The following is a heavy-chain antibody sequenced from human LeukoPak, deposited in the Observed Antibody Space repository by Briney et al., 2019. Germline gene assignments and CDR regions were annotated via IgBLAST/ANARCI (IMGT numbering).Heavy chain of an antibody. CDR2: INPSGGST. Sequence: GASVKVSCKASGYTFTGYYMHWVRQAPGQGLEWMGIINPSGGSTTYAQKFQGRVSMTRDTSTSTVYMELSSLRSDDSAVYYCARDQGGFSHYWGQGTLVTVSS. V-gene: IGHV1-46*01. J-gene: IGHJ4*02. D-gene: IGHD5-18*01. CDR3: ARDQGGFSHY. CDR1: GYTFTGYY.